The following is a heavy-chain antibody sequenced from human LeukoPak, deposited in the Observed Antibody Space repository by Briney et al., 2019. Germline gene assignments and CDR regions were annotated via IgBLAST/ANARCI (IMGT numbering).Heavy chain of an antibody. J-gene: IGHJ4*02. Sequence: GGSLRLSCAASGFTFSSYWMHWVRQAPGKGLVWVSRISPDGSTTGHADSVKGRFTLSRDNAKNTLYLQMSSLRAEDTALYYCARDFDFWSVIWGQGILVTVSS. CDR3: ARDFDFWSVI. D-gene: IGHD3-3*01. V-gene: IGHV3-74*01. CDR2: ISPDGSTT. CDR1: GFTFSSYW.